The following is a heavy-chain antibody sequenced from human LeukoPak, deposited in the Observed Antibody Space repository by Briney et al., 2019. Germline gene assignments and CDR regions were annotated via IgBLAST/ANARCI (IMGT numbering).Heavy chain of an antibody. CDR1: EFTFSRYR. CDR2: INSDGSTT. CDR3: ARDKHDY. V-gene: IGHV3-74*01. Sequence: GGSLRLSCAASEFTFSRYRMHWVRQLQGMELVWVSRINSDGSTTTYAASVKGRFTITRDNVKNTLYLQMNSLRAEDTAVYYCARDKHDYWGQGTLVTVSS. J-gene: IGHJ4*02.